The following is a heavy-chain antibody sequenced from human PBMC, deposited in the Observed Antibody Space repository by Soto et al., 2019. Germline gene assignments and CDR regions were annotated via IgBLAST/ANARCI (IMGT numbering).Heavy chain of an antibody. CDR1: GVTVSSDAYY. CDR3: AREGSSRYGFDY. Sequence: SETLSLTCTVSGVTVSSDAYYWSWIRQPPGKGLEWIGYIYYSGSTNYNPSLKSRVTISVDTSKNQFPLKLSSVTAADTAVYYCAREGSSRYGFDYWGQGTLVTVSS. D-gene: IGHD6-6*01. CDR2: IYYSGST. V-gene: IGHV4-61*08. J-gene: IGHJ4*02.